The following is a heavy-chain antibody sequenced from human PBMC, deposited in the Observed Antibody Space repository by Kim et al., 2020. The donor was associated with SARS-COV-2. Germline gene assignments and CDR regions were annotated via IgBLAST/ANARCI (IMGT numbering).Heavy chain of an antibody. J-gene: IGHJ4*02. CDR3: AKGVSITIFGVGIIPVLPEYYFDY. CDR1: GFTFSSYA. V-gene: IGHV3-23*01. D-gene: IGHD3-3*01. Sequence: GGSLRLSCAASGFTFSSYAMSWVRQAPGKGLEWVSAISGSGGDTYYADSVKGRFTISRDNSKNTLYLQMNSLRAEDTAVYYCAKGVSITIFGVGIIPVLPEYYFDYWGQGTLVTVSS. CDR2: ISGSGGDT.